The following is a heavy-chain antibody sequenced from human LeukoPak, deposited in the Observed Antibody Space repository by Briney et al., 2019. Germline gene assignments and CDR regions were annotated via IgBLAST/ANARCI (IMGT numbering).Heavy chain of an antibody. CDR1: SGSISTSNYY. Sequence: PSETLSLTCTVSSGSISTSNYYWGWVRQPPGKALEWIGNIFYSGSTYYSPSLKSRVTISVHTSKNQFSLKLSSVTAADTAVYYCARLTGYSSESWFDPWGQGTLVTVSS. D-gene: IGHD3-9*01. CDR2: IFYSGST. CDR3: ARLTGYSSESWFDP. V-gene: IGHV4-39*07. J-gene: IGHJ5*02.